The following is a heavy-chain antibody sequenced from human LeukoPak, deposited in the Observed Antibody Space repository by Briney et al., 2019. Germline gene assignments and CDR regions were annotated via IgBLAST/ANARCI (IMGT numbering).Heavy chain of an antibody. Sequence: LGGSLRLSCAASGSTFSSYSMNWVRQAPGKGLEWVSSISSSSSYIYYADSVKGRFTISRDNAKNSLYLQMNSLRAEDAAVYYCARVGWFTESRYYYYGMDVWGKGTTVTVSS. J-gene: IGHJ6*04. CDR2: ISSSSSYI. V-gene: IGHV3-21*01. D-gene: IGHD3-10*01. CDR3: ARVGWFTESRYYYYGMDV. CDR1: GSTFSSYS.